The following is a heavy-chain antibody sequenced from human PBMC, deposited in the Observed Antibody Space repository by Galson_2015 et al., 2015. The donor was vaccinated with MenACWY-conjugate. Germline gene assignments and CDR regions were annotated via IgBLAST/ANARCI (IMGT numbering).Heavy chain of an antibody. V-gene: IGHV3-64D*09. CDR3: VEAWYSRDWYSLYNFLFQH. J-gene: IGHJ1*01. CDR1: GFVFSSYT. D-gene: IGHD6-19*01. Sequence: SLRLSCAASGFVFSSYTMHWVRQAPGEGLECISTISPSGSNTFYADSAKGRFSISRDNSKTTVYLHMSSLRPEDTAVYYCVEAWYSRDWYSLYNFLFQHWGQGTQVIVSS. CDR2: ISPSGSNT.